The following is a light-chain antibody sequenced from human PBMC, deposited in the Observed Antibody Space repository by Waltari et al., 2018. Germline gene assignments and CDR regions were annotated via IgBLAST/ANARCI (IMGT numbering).Light chain of an antibody. V-gene: IGKV3-20*01. CDR2: AAS. CDR1: QSISRY. J-gene: IGKJ1*01. Sequence: EIVLTQSPGTLSLSPGERATLSCRARQSISRYLAWYQQKPGQDPRPLIYAASSRATGIPDRFSGSGSGTDFSLTISRLEPEYFAVYYCQNHERLPAMFGQGTKVEIK. CDR3: QNHERLPAM.